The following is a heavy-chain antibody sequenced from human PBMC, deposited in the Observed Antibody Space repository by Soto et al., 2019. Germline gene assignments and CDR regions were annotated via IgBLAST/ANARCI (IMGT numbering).Heavy chain of an antibody. CDR3: ARYGRSRHFRYGLAA. V-gene: IGHV4-4*07. CDR2: IYTSGST. D-gene: IGHD3-10*01. J-gene: IGHJ6*02. CDR1: GGSISSYY. Sequence: LSLTCTVSGGSISSYYWSWIRQPAGKGLEWIGLIYTSGSTNYNPSLKSRVTMSVDTSKXXXXLXLXSXTXXXPAVYYCARYGRSRHFRYGLAAGGQGPTVTASS.